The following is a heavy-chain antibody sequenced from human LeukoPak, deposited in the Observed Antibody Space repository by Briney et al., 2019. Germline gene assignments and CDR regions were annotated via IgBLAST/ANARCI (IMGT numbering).Heavy chain of an antibody. CDR2: IYCSGST. V-gene: IGHV4-59*01. CDR3: ASSDSNYAVD. CDR1: GGSISSYY. D-gene: IGHD4-4*01. J-gene: IGHJ4*02. Sequence: SETLSLTCTVSGGSISSYYWSWIRQPPGKGLEWTGYIYCSGSTNYNPSLKSRVTISVDTSKNQFSLKLSSVTAADTAVYYCASSDSNYAVDWGQGTLVTVSS.